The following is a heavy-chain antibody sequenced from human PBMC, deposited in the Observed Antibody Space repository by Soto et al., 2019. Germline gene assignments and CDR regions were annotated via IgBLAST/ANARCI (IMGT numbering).Heavy chain of an antibody. V-gene: IGHV3-23*01. Sequence: EVQLLESGGGLVQPGGSLRLSCAASGFTFSSYAMSWVRQAPGKELEWVSAISGSGGSTYYADSVKGRFTISRDNSKNTLYLQMNSLRAEDTAVYYCAKDQGVVVVAATMYAFDIWGQGTMVTVSS. CDR2: ISGSGGST. CDR3: AKDQGVVVVAATMYAFDI. J-gene: IGHJ3*02. CDR1: GFTFSSYA. D-gene: IGHD2-15*01.